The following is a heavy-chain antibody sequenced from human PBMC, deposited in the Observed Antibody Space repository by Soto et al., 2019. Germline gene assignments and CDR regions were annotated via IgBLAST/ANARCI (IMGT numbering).Heavy chain of an antibody. Sequence: ASVKVSCKASGYTFTGYYMHWVRQAPGQGLEWMGWINPNSGGTNYAQKFQGWVTMTRDTSISTAYMELSRLRSDDTAVYYCARFCNKVDPYDYWGRGTLVTVSS. D-gene: IGHD2-2*01. CDR2: INPNSGGT. CDR1: GYTFTGYY. V-gene: IGHV1-2*04. CDR3: ARFCNKVDPYDY. J-gene: IGHJ4*02.